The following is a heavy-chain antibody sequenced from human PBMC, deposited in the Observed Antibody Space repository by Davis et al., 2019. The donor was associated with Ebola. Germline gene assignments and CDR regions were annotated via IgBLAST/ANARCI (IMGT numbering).Heavy chain of an antibody. J-gene: IGHJ6*02. V-gene: IGHV4-34*01. CDR1: GGSFSGYY. Sequence: PSETLSLTCAVYGGSFSGYYWSWIRQPPGKGLEWIGEINHSGSTTYNPSLKSRVTISVDTSKNQFSLKLSSVTAADTAVYYCARGAARYSGYDFTYYYYGMDVWGQGTTVTVSS. CDR2: INHSGST. CDR3: ARGAARYSGYDFTYYYYGMDV. D-gene: IGHD5-12*01.